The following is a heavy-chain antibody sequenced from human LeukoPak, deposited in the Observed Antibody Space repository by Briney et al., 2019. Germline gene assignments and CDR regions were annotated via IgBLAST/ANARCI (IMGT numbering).Heavy chain of an antibody. V-gene: IGHV3-11*05. Sequence: NTGGSLRLSCAASGFSVSDYSISWIRQSPGKGPEWISYVMSGRGSTNYADSVKGRFTISRDNAKNSVALQLDGLRADDTAVYFCTRESRGSYYAFESWGQGTLVTVSS. CDR2: VMSGRGST. CDR3: TRESRGSYYAFES. J-gene: IGHJ4*02. D-gene: IGHD3-16*01. CDR1: GFSVSDYS.